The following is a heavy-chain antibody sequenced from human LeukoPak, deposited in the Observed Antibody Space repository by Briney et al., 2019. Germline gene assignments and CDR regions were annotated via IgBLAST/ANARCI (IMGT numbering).Heavy chain of an antibody. CDR2: MNPNSGNT. J-gene: IGHJ6*02. CDR3: ARGNWDYYYGMDV. Sequence: GASVKVSCRASGYTFTDYYMHWVRQATGQGLEWMGWMNPNSGNTGYAQKFQGRVTMTRNTSISTAYMELSSLRSEDTAVYYCARGNWDYYYGMDVWGQGTTVTVSS. CDR1: GYTFTDYY. V-gene: IGHV1-8*02. D-gene: IGHD7-27*01.